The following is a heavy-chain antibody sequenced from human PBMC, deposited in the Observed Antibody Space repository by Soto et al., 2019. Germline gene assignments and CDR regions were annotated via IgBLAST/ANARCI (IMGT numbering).Heavy chain of an antibody. D-gene: IGHD2-15*01. J-gene: IGHJ4*02. V-gene: IGHV1-69*02. CDR2: ITPIFGIP. CDR3: ARDGNCSVRSCYSLEY. Sequence: QVQLVQSGAEVKKPGSSVKVSCKPSGGTFSSYSVSWVRQAPGQGLEWMGRITPIFGIPNYAQKFQGRVTISADTSTSTAYRELRSLTSDDTAVYFCARDGNCSVRSCYSLEYWGQGTRVTVSS. CDR1: GGTFSSYS.